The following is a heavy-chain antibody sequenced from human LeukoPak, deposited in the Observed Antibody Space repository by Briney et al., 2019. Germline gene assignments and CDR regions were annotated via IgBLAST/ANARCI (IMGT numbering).Heavy chain of an antibody. Sequence: SETRSLTCTASGGSISSGGYYWSWIRQHPGKGLEWIGYIYYSGSTYYNPSPKSRVTISVDTSKNQFSLKLSSVTAADTAVYYCARDLPYDSSGVDAFDIWGQGTMVTVSS. D-gene: IGHD3-22*01. V-gene: IGHV4-31*03. CDR1: GGSISSGGYY. CDR3: ARDLPYDSSGVDAFDI. CDR2: IYYSGST. J-gene: IGHJ3*02.